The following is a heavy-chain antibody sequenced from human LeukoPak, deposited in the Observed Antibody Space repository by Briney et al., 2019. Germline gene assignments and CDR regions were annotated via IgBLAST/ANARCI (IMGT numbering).Heavy chain of an antibody. J-gene: IGHJ6*02. V-gene: IGHV3-48*03. Sequence: PGGSLRLSCAASGFTFSNYEMNWVRQAQGKGLQWVSYLSSSGSTIYYADSVKGRFTISRDNAKNSLYLQMNSLRAEDTAVYYCARDDYFSFGMDVWGQGTTVTVSS. CDR3: ARDDYFSFGMDV. CDR2: LSSSGSTI. D-gene: IGHD2/OR15-2a*01. CDR1: GFTFSNYE.